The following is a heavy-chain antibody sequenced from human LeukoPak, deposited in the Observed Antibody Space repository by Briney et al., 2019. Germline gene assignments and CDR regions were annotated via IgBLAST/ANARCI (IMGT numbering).Heavy chain of an antibody. CDR2: IPLDGSEK. D-gene: IGHD3-10*01. J-gene: IGHJ4*02. CDR1: GFIFRNYW. Sequence: EGSLRLSCAASGFIFRNYWMSWVRQAPGKGLEWVANIPLDGSEKYYVGSVKGRFTISRDNAKNSLYLQMNTLRADDTAVYYCARDDNYGSDYWGQGTLVTVSS. CDR3: ARDDNYGSDY. V-gene: IGHV3-7*04.